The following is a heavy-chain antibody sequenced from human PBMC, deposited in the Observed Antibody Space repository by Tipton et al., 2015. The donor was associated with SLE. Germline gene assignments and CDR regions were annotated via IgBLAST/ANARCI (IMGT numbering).Heavy chain of an antibody. V-gene: IGHV4-59*01. CDR2: IYYSGST. J-gene: IGHJ6*02. CDR1: GGSFSGYY. CDR3: ARVSGGTLYYYGMDV. Sequence: TLSLTCAVYGGSFSGYYWSWIRQPPGKGLEWIGYIYYSGSTNYNPSLKSRVTISVDTSKNQFSLKLSSVTTADTAVYYCARVSGGTLYYYGMDVWGQGTTVTVSS. D-gene: IGHD2-15*01.